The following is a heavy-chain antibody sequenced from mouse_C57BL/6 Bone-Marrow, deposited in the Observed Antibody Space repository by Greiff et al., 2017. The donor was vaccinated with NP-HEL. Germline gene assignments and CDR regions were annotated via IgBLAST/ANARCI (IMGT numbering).Heavy chain of an antibody. CDR2: ISDGGSYT. D-gene: IGHD1-3*01. Sequence: EVMLVESGGGLVKPGGSLKLSCAASGFTFSSYAMSWVRQTPEKRLEWVATISDGGSYTYYPDNVKGRFTLSRDNAKNNLYLQMSHLKSEDTAMYYCASNLYYYAMDYWGQGTSVTVSS. V-gene: IGHV5-4*03. CDR1: GFTFSSYA. CDR3: ASNLYYYAMDY. J-gene: IGHJ4*01.